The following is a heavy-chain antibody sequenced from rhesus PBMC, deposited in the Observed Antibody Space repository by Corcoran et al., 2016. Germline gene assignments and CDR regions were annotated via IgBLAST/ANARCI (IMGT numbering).Heavy chain of an antibody. Sequence: EVQLVQAGAEVKKPGASVKISCKASGYNFTDYYLHWVRQAPGKGLEWVVRVIPEYADASSAQQFQDGVPPTADTSTDTAYMELSRLRSEDAAMYYCAAQRQSFTDNSLDVWGRGVLVTVSS. CDR2: VIPEYADA. V-gene: IGHV1-111*02. J-gene: IGHJ5-2*02. CDR3: AAQRQSFTDNSLDV. D-gene: IGHD1-14*01. CDR1: GYNFTDYY.